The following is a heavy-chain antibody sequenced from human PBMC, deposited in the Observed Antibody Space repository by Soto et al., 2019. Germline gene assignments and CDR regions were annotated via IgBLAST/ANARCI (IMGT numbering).Heavy chain of an antibody. CDR2: IGSKGESYAT. J-gene: IGHJ4*02. CDR3: ARGPGIPTAGTVDY. D-gene: IGHD6-13*01. CDR1: GLTFSGSA. Sequence: GGSLRLSCAASGLTFSGSAIHWVRQASGKGLEWVGRIGSKGESYATAYAASVKGRFTISRDNSKNTLYLQMNSLRAEDTAVYYCARGPGIPTAGTVDYWGQGTLVTVSS. V-gene: IGHV3-73*01.